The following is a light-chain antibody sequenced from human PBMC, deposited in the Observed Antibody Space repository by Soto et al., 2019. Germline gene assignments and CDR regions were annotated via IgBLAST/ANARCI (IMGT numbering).Light chain of an antibody. CDR1: ISNIGSNF. CDR2: RNN. Sequence: QSVLTQPPSASGTPGQRVTISCSGSISNIGSNFIYWYQQLPVTAPKLLIYRNNERHSGVPDRFSGSKSGTSASLAISGLRSEDEADYHCAAWDDSLSGVVFGGGTKLTVL. V-gene: IGLV1-47*01. CDR3: AAWDDSLSGVV. J-gene: IGLJ2*01.